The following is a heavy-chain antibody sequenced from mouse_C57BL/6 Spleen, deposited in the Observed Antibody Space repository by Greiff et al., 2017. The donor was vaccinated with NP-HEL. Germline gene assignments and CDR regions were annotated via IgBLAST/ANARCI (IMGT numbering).Heavy chain of an antibody. D-gene: IGHD1-1*01. CDR1: GFTFSDYG. J-gene: IGHJ2*01. Sequence: EVKVVESGGGLVKPGGSLKLSCAASGFTFSDYGMHWVRQAPEKGLAWVAYISSGSSTIYYVDTVKGRFTISRDNAKNTLFLQMTSLRSEDTAMYYCARMGSSWYFDYWGQGTTLTVSS. CDR2: ISSGSSTI. CDR3: ARMGSSWYFDY. V-gene: IGHV5-17*01.